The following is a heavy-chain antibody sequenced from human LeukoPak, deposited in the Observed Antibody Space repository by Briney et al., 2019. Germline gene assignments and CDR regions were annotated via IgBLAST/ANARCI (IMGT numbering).Heavy chain of an antibody. D-gene: IGHD4-17*01. J-gene: IGHJ4*02. Sequence: GGSLRLSCEASGLTFSSYGMHWVRQAPGKGLEWVALIWHDGSDKYYADSVKGRFTISRDNSKNTLYVQMNSLRAEDTAVYYCARGPTGTYDFWGQGTLVTVSS. V-gene: IGHV3-33*01. CDR1: GLTFSSYG. CDR3: ARGPTGTYDF. CDR2: IWHDGSDK.